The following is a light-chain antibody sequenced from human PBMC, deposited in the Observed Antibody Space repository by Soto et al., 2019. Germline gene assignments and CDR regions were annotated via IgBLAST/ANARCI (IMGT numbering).Light chain of an antibody. CDR3: QQRHSYPIS. CDR2: TAS. Sequence: DIQLTQSPSFLSASVGDRVTITCRASQDIASYLAWYHQKPGKAPKLLIHTASTLQSGVPSRFSGSGSGREFTLTISSLQPEDFATYSWQQRHSYPISFGQGTRLET. V-gene: IGKV1-9*01. CDR1: QDIASY. J-gene: IGKJ5*01.